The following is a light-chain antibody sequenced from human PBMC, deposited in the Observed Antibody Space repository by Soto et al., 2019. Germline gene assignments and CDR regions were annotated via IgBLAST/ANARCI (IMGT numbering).Light chain of an antibody. CDR2: GAY. CDR3: QQSNNWPRT. V-gene: IGKV3-15*01. J-gene: IGKJ1*01. CDR1: QSVGNN. Sequence: IVFTQSPCTLSLSPGERATLSCRASQSVGNNLAWYQQKPGQAPRLLIYGAYTRATGIPARFSGSGSGTEFTLTISSLQSEDFAVYYCQQSNNWPRTFGQGTKVDIK.